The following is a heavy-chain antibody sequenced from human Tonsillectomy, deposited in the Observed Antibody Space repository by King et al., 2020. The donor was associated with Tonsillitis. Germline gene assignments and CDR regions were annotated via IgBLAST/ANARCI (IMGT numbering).Heavy chain of an antibody. D-gene: IGHD2-21*01. CDR1: GFTFSDYY. Sequence: VQLVESGGGLVKPGGSLRLSCAASGFTFSDYYMSWIRQAPGKGLEWVSYISDSGSSIYYADSVKGRFTISRDNAKNSLSLQMKSLRAEDTAMYYCVRGGVITIKRDVWGQGTTVTVSS. V-gene: IGHV3-11*01. J-gene: IGHJ6*02. CDR2: ISDSGSSI. CDR3: VRGGVITIKRDV.